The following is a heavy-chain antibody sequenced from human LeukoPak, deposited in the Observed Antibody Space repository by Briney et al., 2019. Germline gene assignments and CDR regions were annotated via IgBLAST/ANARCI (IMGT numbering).Heavy chain of an antibody. J-gene: IGHJ4*02. V-gene: IGHV3-23*01. CDR1: GFTFSNYA. CDR2: ISGSGGST. CDR3: AKSGTRYYYGSGSPYYFDY. D-gene: IGHD3-10*01. Sequence: GGSLRLSCAASGFTFSNYAMSWVRQAPGKGLEWVSAISGSGGSTYYADSVKGRFTISRDNSKNTLYLQMNSLRAEDTAVYYCAKSGTRYYYGSGSPYYFDYWGQGTLVTVSS.